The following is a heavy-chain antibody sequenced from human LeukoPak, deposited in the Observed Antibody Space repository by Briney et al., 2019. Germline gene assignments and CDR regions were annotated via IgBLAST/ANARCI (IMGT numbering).Heavy chain of an antibody. V-gene: IGHV4-34*01. D-gene: IGHD3-9*01. CDR2: INHSGST. CDR1: GGSFSGYY. Sequence: SETLSLTCAVYGGSFSGYYRSWIRQPPGKGLEWIGEINHSGSTNYNPSLKSRVTISVDTSKNQFSLKLSSVTAADTAVYYCARGPLRYFDWLPRPGAFDYWGQGTLVTVSS. CDR3: ARGPLRYFDWLPRPGAFDY. J-gene: IGHJ4*02.